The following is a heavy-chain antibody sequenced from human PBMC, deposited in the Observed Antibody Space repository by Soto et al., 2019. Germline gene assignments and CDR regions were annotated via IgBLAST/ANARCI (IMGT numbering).Heavy chain of an antibody. CDR2: ISYDGSNK. J-gene: IGHJ5*02. CDR3: ARGSSSWGSPFDP. D-gene: IGHD6-13*01. V-gene: IGHV3-30-3*01. Sequence: QVQLVESGGGVVQPGRSLRLSCAASGFTFSSYAMHWVRQAPGKGLEWVAVISYDGSNKYYADSVKGRFTISRDNSKNTLYLQMNSLRAEDTAVYYCARGSSSWGSPFDPWGQGTLVTVSS. CDR1: GFTFSSYA.